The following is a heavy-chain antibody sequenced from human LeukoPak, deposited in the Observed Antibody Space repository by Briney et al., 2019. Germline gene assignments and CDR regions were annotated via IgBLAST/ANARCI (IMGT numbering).Heavy chain of an antibody. J-gene: IGHJ4*02. V-gene: IGHV4-39*01. CDR2: IYYSGST. D-gene: IGHD3-3*01. Sequence: PSETQSLTCTVSGGSISSSSYYWGWIRQPPGKGLEWIGSIYYSGSTYYNPSLKSRVTISVDTSKNQFSLKLSSVTAADTAVYYCATDYDFWSGYEGAMVDYWGQGNLVTVSS. CDR3: ATDYDFWSGYEGAMVDY. CDR1: GGSISSSSYY.